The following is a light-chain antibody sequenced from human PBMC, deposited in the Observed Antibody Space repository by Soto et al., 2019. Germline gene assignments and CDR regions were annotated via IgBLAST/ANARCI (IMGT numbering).Light chain of an antibody. CDR3: QSYDTSLRVRV. Sequence: QLVLTQPPSLSGAPGQRVTISCTGSSSNIGAGYDVHWYQHLPGTAPRLLISGNSNRPSGVPDRFSGSKSGTSASLDIAGLQAEDEADYYCQSYDTSLRVRVFGGGTKLTVL. V-gene: IGLV1-40*01. CDR1: SSNIGAGYD. J-gene: IGLJ3*02. CDR2: GNS.